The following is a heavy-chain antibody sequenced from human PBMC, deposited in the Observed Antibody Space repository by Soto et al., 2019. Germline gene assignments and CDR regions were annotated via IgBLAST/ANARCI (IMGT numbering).Heavy chain of an antibody. CDR2: ISAYNGNT. V-gene: IGHV1-18*01. CDR3: ARDRRYCSSTSCYRDFDY. CDR1: GYTFTSYG. J-gene: IGHJ4*02. Sequence: VKVSCKASGYTFTSYGISWVRQAPGQGLEWMGWISAYNGNTNYAQKLQGRVTMTTDTSTSTAYMELRSLRSDDTAVYYCARDRRYCSSTSCYRDFDYWGQGTLVTVSS. D-gene: IGHD2-2*02.